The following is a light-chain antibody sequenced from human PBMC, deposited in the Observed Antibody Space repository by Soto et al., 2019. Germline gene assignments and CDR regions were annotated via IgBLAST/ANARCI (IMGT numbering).Light chain of an antibody. CDR3: SSYTSSSTLNV. J-gene: IGLJ1*01. V-gene: IGLV2-14*01. CDR2: DVS. CDR1: SSDVGGYNY. Sequence: QSALTQPASVSGSPGQSITISCTGTSSDVGGYNYVSWYQQHPGKAPKFMIYDVSNRPSGVSNRFSGSKSGNTASLTISGLQAEDEADYYCSSYTSSSTLNVFGTGIKVTVL.